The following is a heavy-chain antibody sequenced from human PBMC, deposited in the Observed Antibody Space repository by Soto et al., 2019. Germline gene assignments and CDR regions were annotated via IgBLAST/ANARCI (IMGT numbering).Heavy chain of an antibody. D-gene: IGHD1-26*01. CDR2: ISSSGANT. J-gene: IGHJ4*02. V-gene: IGHV3-23*01. CDR1: GFTLTNYA. Sequence: GWSLRLSCAASGFTLTNYAMSWVRQAPGKGLEWVSLISSSGANTHYADSVKGRFTISRDKSRNTLYLQMNSLRAEDTAIYYCARDLGALHGKGHGFDCWSQGSQVTVSA. CDR3: ARDLGALHGKGHGFDC.